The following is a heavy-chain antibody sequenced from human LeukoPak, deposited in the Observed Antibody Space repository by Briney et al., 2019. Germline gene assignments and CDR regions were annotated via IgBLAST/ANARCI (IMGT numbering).Heavy chain of an antibody. CDR2: INHSGST. CDR1: GGSFSGYY. V-gene: IGHV4-34*01. CDR3: ATGRDSSGYYPSLFDY. Sequence: PSETLSLTCAVYGGSFSGYYWSWIRQPPGKGLEWIGEINHSGSTNYNPSLKSRVTISVDTSKNQFSLKLSSVTAADTAVYYCATGRDSSGYYPSLFDYWGQGTLVTVSS. J-gene: IGHJ4*02. D-gene: IGHD3-22*01.